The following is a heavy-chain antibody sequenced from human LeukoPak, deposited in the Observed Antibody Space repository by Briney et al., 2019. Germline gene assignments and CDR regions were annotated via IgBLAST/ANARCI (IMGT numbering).Heavy chain of an antibody. CDR2: ISYDGSNK. Sequence: GRSLRLSCAASGFTFSSYGMPWVRQAPGKGLEWVAVISYDGSNKYYADSVKGRFTISRDNSKNTLYLQMNSLRAEDTAVYYCAKDSALNSLFDYWGQGTLVTVSS. V-gene: IGHV3-30*18. D-gene: IGHD1-7*01. J-gene: IGHJ4*02. CDR3: AKDSALNSLFDY. CDR1: GFTFSSYG.